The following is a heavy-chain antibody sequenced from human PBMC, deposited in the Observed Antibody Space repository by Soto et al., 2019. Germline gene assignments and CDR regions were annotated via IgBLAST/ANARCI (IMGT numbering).Heavy chain of an antibody. CDR2: VNPNNGDT. V-gene: IGHV1-8*01. CDR1: GYTFSNYD. Sequence: QVQLVQSGAELKKPGASVKVSCKATGYTFSNYDMNWVRRATGQGPEWIGWVNPNNGDTGYAQKFQGRVTLTTDISTTTAYMELTSLRSEDTAIYYCAKVSRKGSAIDFDYLGQGTLITVSS. J-gene: IGHJ4*02. D-gene: IGHD3-10*01. CDR3: AKVSRKGSAIDFDY.